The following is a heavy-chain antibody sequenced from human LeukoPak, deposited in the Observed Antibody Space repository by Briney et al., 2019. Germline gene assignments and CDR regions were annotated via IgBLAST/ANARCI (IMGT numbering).Heavy chain of an antibody. J-gene: IGHJ3*02. CDR1: GFTFNTYW. Sequence: GGSLRLSCAASGFTFNTYWMSWVRQAPGRGLEWVANIKQDESEKYYVDSVKGRFTISRDNAKSSLYLQMNGLRAEDTAVYYCARNPDYYDSRGFYYVDAFDIWGQGTMVTVSS. V-gene: IGHV3-7*01. CDR3: ARNPDYYDSRGFYYVDAFDI. D-gene: IGHD3-22*01. CDR2: IKQDESEK.